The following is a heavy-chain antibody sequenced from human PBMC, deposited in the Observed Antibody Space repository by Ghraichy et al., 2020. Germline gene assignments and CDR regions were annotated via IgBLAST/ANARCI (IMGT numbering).Heavy chain of an antibody. V-gene: IGHV4-30-2*01. J-gene: IGHJ5*02. Sequence: SETLSLTCTVSGGSISSGDYSWSWIRQPPGKGLEWIGSIYRSGNTYYNPSLKSRVTLSLDKSKNQFSLKLSSVTAADTAVYYCARAERVAGGGGCDPWGRGTRLNVSS. D-gene: IGHD6-13*01. CDR1: GGSISSGDYS. CDR2: IYRSGNT. CDR3: ARAERVAGGGGCDP.